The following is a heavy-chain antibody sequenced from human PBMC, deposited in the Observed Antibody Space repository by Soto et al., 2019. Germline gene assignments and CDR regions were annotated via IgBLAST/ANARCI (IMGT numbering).Heavy chain of an antibody. CDR3: ARAGIAAAGTVPYYYYGMDV. J-gene: IGHJ6*02. D-gene: IGHD6-13*01. CDR2: INPNSGGT. V-gene: IGHV1-2*04. Sequence: ASVKVSCKASGYTFTGYYMHWVRQAPGQGLERMGWINPNSGGTNYAQKFQGWVTMTRDTSISTAYMELSRLRSDDTAVYYCARAGIAAAGTVPYYYYGMDVWGQGTTVTVSS. CDR1: GYTFTGYY.